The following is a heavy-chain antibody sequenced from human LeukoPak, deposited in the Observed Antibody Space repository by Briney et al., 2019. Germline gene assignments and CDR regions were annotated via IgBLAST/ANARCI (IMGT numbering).Heavy chain of an antibody. V-gene: IGHV3-23*01. CDR1: GYSISSGYH. Sequence: QSSETLSLTCTVSGYSISSGYHWGWIRQPPGKGLEWVSAMTGDGASTYYADSMKGRFTISRDNSKNTLYLQINSLGAEDTAVYYCAKDRLGAVLYFDCWGQGTLVTVSS. D-gene: IGHD1-26*01. J-gene: IGHJ4*02. CDR3: AKDRLGAVLYFDC. CDR2: MTGDGAST.